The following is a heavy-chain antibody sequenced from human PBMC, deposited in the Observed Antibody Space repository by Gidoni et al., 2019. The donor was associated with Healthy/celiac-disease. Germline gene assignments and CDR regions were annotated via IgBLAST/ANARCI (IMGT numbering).Heavy chain of an antibody. D-gene: IGHD6-13*01. V-gene: IGHV4-38-2*01. CDR1: GYSISSGYY. J-gene: IGHJ4*02. CDR3: ARNEIAAADFDY. CDR2: IYHSGST. Sequence: QVQLQESGPGLVKPSETLSLTCAVSGYSISSGYYWGWIRQPPGKGLEWIGSIYHSGSTYYNPSLKSRVTISVDTSKNQFSLKLSSVTAADTAVYYCARNEIAAADFDYWGQGTLVTVSS.